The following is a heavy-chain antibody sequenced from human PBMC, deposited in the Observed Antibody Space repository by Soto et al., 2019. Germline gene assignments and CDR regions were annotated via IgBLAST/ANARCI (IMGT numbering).Heavy chain of an antibody. V-gene: IGHV1-69*13. CDR2: IIPIFGTA. D-gene: IGHD3-22*01. Sequence: SVKVSCKASGGTFSSYAMSWVRQAPGQGLEWMGGIIPIFGTANYAQKFQGRVTITADESTGTAYMELSSLRSEDTAVYYCARDRYYDSSGYYYVDTDYYYYGMDVWGQGTTVTVSS. J-gene: IGHJ6*02. CDR3: ARDRYYDSSGYYYVDTDYYYYGMDV. CDR1: GGTFSSYA.